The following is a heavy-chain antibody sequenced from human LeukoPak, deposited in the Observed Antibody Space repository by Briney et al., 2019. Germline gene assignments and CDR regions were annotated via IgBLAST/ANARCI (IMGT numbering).Heavy chain of an antibody. V-gene: IGHV1-18*01. CDR3: ARSRCSGSTSCYYFFFFDS. D-gene: IGHD2-2*01. J-gene: IGHJ4*02. CDR2: SSGTGYNM. Sequence: ASVKVSCKASGYTFIAYGITWVRQAPGQGLEWMAWSSGTGYNMEYAQKFQGRVTMTTDTSTSTAYLELRSLRSDDTAVYYCARSRCSGSTSCYYFFFFDSWGQGSLVTVSS. CDR1: GYTFIAYG.